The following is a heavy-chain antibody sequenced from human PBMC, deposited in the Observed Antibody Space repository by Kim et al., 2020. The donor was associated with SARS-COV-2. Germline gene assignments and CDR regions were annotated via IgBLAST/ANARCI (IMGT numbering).Heavy chain of an antibody. CDR1: GFTFDDYA. V-gene: IGHV3-9*01. Sequence: GGSLRLSCAASGFTFDDYAMHWVRQAPGKGLEWVSGISWNSGSIGYADSVKGRFTISRDNAKNSLYLQMNSLRAEDTALYYCAKVGPIYYDSSGYLDYWGQGTLVTVSS. J-gene: IGHJ4*02. CDR2: ISWNSGSI. D-gene: IGHD3-22*01. CDR3: AKVGPIYYDSSGYLDY.